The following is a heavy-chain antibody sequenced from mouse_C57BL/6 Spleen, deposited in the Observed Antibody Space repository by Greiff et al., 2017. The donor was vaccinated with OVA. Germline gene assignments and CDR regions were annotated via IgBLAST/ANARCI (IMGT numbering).Heavy chain of an antibody. D-gene: IGHD1-1*01. CDR1: GYTFTSYW. CDR3: ARARATVVRYAMDY. V-gene: IGHV1-52*01. Sequence: VQLQQPGAELVRPGSSVKLSCKASGYTFTSYWMHWVKQRPIQGLEWIGNIDPSDSETHYNQKFKDKATLTVDKSSSTAYMQLSSLTSEDSAVYYCARARATVVRYAMDYWGQGTSVTVSS. J-gene: IGHJ4*01. CDR2: IDPSDSET.